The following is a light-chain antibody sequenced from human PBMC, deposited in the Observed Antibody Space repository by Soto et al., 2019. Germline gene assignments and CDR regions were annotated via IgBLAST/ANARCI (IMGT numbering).Light chain of an antibody. J-gene: IGKJ2*01. V-gene: IGKV3-15*01. CDR3: QQYYNWPLEYT. Sequence: EIVMTQSPGTLSVSPGERVTLSCRASQSVSSKVAWYQQKPGQAPRLLIFTASLRATGVPARFSGSGSGTVFTLTISSLQSEDFAVYWCQQYYNWPLEYTFGQGTKLEI. CDR1: QSVSSK. CDR2: TAS.